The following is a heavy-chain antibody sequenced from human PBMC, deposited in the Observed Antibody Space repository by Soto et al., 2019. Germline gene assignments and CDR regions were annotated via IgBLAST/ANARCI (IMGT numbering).Heavy chain of an antibody. Sequence: QVQLQESGPGLVKPSETLSLTCTVSGGSISSYYWSWIRQPPGKRLDWLGYIYYSGSTNYNPSLKSRGTISVDTSKNQCSLKLSSVTASDTAVYYCAREGLTGTIGLYYYYCMDVWGQGTTVTVSS. J-gene: IGHJ6*02. CDR3: AREGLTGTIGLYYYYCMDV. CDR1: GGSISSYY. V-gene: IGHV4-59*01. CDR2: IYYSGST. D-gene: IGHD1-7*01.